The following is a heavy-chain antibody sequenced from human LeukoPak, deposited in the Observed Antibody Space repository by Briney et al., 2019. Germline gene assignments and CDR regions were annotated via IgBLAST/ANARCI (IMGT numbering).Heavy chain of an antibody. CDR3: ARPRGYSHGYHYYMDV. V-gene: IGHV1-69*01. D-gene: IGHD5-18*01. CDR2: IIPIFGTA. Sequence: ASVKVSCKASGGTFSSYAISWVRQAPGQGLEWMGGIIPIFGTANYAQKFQGRVTITADESTSTAYMELSSLRSEDTAVYYCARPRGYSHGYHYYMDVWGKGTTVTVSS. CDR1: GGTFSSYA. J-gene: IGHJ6*03.